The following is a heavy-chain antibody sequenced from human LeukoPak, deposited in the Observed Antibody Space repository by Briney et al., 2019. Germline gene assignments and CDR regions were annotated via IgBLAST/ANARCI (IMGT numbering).Heavy chain of an antibody. V-gene: IGHV4-4*02. D-gene: IGHD4-17*01. CDR1: GGSISSGNW. CDR3: TRNGDSSSVVD. J-gene: IGHJ4*02. Sequence: SGTLSLTCAVPGGSISSGNWWSWIRQTPGKGLEWIGEIYHNGNTVYNPPLKSRVTISVDNSKNQFSLKLTSVTAADTAVYYCTRNGDSSSVVDWGQGALVTVSS. CDR2: IYHNGNT.